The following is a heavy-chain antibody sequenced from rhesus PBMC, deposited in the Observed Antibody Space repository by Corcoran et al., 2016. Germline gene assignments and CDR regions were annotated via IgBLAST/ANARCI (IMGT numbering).Heavy chain of an antibody. D-gene: IGHD4-29*01. J-gene: IGHJ1*01. CDR3: TREQLSVYFDF. V-gene: IGHV1S9*01. CDR1: GYPFPSYY. Sequence: QVQLVQSGAEVKKPGASVNLSYKASGYPFPSYYINWVSQAPGQVLEWMGWINPSNGNTGYAQKFQGRVNMTRDTSTSTAYMELSSLRSEDTAVYYCTREQLSVYFDFWGQGALVTVSS. CDR2: INPSNGNT.